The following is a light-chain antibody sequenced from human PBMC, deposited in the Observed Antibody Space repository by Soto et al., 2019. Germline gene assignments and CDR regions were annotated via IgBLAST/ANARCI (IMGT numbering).Light chain of an antibody. J-gene: IGKJ4*01. CDR3: QQRSIWPLT. V-gene: IGKV3-11*01. CDR2: DAS. Sequence: EIVLTQSPATLSLSPGERATLSCRASQSVSSYLAWYQQKPGQGPRLLIYDASNRATGIPARFSGSGSGTDFTLTISNLEPEDVAVYYCQQRSIWPLTFGGGTKVEI. CDR1: QSVSSY.